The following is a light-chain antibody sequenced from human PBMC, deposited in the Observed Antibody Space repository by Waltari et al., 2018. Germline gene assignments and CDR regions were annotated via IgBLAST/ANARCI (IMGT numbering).Light chain of an antibody. V-gene: IGLV2-23*02. J-gene: IGLJ2*01. CDR2: EVS. CDR1: SSDVGSYNL. CDR3: CSYAGSSSVV. Sequence: QSALTQPASVSGSPGQSITISCTGTSSDVGSYNLGSWYQQHPGKAPKLMIYEVSKRPSGVSNRFSGSKSGNTASLTISGLQAEDEADYYCCSYAGSSSVVFGGGTKLTVL.